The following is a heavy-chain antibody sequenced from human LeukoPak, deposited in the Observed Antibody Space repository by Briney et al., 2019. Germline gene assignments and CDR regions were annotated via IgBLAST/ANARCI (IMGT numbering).Heavy chain of an antibody. V-gene: IGHV3-23*01. CDR3: AKGDTTWELPHDY. J-gene: IGHJ4*02. D-gene: IGHD1-26*01. Sequence: LPGGSLRLSCAASRFTFSTYAMSWVRQAPGKGLEWVSTISGSGGSTYYADSVKGRFTISRDNSKNTLYLQMNSLRAEDTAVYYCAKGDTTWELPHDYWGQGTLVTVSS. CDR1: RFTFSTYA. CDR2: ISGSGGST.